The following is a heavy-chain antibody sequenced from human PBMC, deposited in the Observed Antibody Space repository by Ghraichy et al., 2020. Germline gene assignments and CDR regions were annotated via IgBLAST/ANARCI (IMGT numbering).Heavy chain of an antibody. CDR2: IKQDGSEK. D-gene: IGHD3-3*01. CDR1: GFTFSSYW. CDR3: ARADRVLRFLEWFNAFDI. Sequence: GGSLRLSCAASGFTFSSYWMSWVRQAPGKGLEWVANIKQDGSEKYYVDSVKGRFTISRDNAKNSLYLQMNSLRAEDTAVYYCARADRVLRFLEWFNAFDIWGQGTMVTVSS. V-gene: IGHV3-7*01. J-gene: IGHJ3*02.